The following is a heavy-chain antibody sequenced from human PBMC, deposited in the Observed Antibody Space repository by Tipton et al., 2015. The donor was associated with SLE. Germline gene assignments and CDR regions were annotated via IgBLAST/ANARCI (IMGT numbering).Heavy chain of an antibody. J-gene: IGHJ4*02. CDR3: AKNSGSYYFDD. CDR2: IYDRGTT. CDR1: DGSISSSNW. D-gene: IGHD3-10*01. Sequence: TLSLTCSVSDGSISSSNWWSWVRQPPGKGLEWIGSIYDRGTTDYNPSLESRISISVDTSKNQFSLKLNSVTAADTAVYYCAKNSGSYYFDDWGQGTLVTVSS. V-gene: IGHV4-4*02.